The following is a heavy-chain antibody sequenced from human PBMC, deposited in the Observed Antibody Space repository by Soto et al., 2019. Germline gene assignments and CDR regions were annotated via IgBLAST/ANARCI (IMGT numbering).Heavy chain of an antibody. J-gene: IGHJ3*02. V-gene: IGHV4-39*01. D-gene: IGHD5-12*01. CDR2: IYYSGST. CDR3: ARQVRDGYNDAFDI. CDR1: GGSISRSSYY. Sequence: SETLSLACTLSGGSISRSSYYLGWVRRPPWQWLEWIGSIYYSGSTYYNPSLKSRVTISVDTYKNQFSMKLSSVTAADTDVYYCARQVRDGYNDAFDIWGQGTMVT.